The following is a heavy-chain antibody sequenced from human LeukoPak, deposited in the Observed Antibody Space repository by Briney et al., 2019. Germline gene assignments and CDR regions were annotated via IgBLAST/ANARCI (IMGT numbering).Heavy chain of an antibody. D-gene: IGHD6-19*01. V-gene: IGHV3-30*18. Sequence: GGSLRLSCAASGFRFSSYGMHWVRQAPGKGVEWVALIAYDGSNKYYGDSVKGRFTISRDNSKNTLYLRMSSLRVEDTAVYHCAKEETAVAGTFPLDYWGQGTLVTVSS. CDR3: AKEETAVAGTFPLDY. J-gene: IGHJ4*02. CDR1: GFRFSSYG. CDR2: IAYDGSNK.